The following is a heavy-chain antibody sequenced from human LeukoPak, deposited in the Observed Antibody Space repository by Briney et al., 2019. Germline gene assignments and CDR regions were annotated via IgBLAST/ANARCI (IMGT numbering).Heavy chain of an antibody. CDR1: GFTFSGSP. V-gene: IGHV3-73*01. Sequence: GGSLRLSCAASGFTFSGSPILWVRQASGKGLEWVGRIRSKADNYATAYAASVQGRSTISRDDSKSTAYLQLNSLKTEDTAAYYCTQSNYWGQGALVTVSS. J-gene: IGHJ4*02. CDR3: TQSNY. CDR2: IRSKADNYAT.